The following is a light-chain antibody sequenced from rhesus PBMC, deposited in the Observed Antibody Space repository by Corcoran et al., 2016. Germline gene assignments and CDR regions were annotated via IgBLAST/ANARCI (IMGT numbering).Light chain of an antibody. J-gene: IGLJ1*01. CDR3: CSFSTSDTYI. Sequence: QSAPTQPPSVSGSPGQSVTISCTGTSSDVGSYNFVSWYQQHPGKAPKLLIYDVSKRPSGVSDRFSGSKSGNTASLTISGLQAEDEADYYCCSFSTSDTYIFGAGTRLTV. V-gene: IGLV2S7*01. CDR2: DVS. CDR1: SSDVGSYNF.